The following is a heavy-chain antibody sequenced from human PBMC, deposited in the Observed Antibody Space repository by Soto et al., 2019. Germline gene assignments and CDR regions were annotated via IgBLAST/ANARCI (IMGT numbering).Heavy chain of an antibody. V-gene: IGHV4-59*08. J-gene: IGHJ5*02. D-gene: IGHD3-3*01. CDR2: IYYSGST. CDR1: GGSISSYY. CDR3: ARQGGVLRFLEWSYNWFDP. Sequence: QVQLQESGPGLVKPSETLSLTCTVSGGSISSYYWSWIRQPPGKGLEWIGYIYYSGSTNYNPSLKRRVTISVDTSKNQFSLKLSSVTAADTAVYYCARQGGVLRFLEWSYNWFDPWGQGTLVTVSS.